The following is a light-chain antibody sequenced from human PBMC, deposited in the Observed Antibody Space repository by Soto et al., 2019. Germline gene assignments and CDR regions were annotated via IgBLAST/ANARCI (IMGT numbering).Light chain of an antibody. V-gene: IGLV2-11*01. CDR3: CSYAGSFVV. J-gene: IGLJ2*01. Sequence: QSALTQPRSVSGSTGQSVTISCTGTSSDVGGYNYVSWYQQHPGKAPKLMIYDVSKRPSGGADRFSGSKSCNTASLTISGLQAEDASDYSCCSYAGSFVVFVGGTKLTV. CDR2: DVS. CDR1: SSDVGGYNY.